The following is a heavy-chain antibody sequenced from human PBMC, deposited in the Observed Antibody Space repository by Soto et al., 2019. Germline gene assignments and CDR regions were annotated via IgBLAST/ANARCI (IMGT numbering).Heavy chain of an antibody. V-gene: IGHV1-69*01. J-gene: IGHJ4*02. CDR1: GGTFSSYA. Sequence: QVQLVQSGAEVKKPGSSVKVSCKASGGTFSSYAISWVRQAPGQGLEWMGGIIPIFGTANYAQKFQGRVTITADESTSTAYMELSGLRSEDTAVYYCAKELVEMATIDGYFDYWGQGTLVTVSS. CDR2: IIPIFGTA. CDR3: AKELVEMATIDGYFDY. D-gene: IGHD5-12*01.